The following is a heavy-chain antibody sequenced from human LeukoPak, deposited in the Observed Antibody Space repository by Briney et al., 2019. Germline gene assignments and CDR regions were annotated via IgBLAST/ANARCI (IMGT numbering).Heavy chain of an antibody. CDR3: ARTFGIHGMDV. CDR2: IYYSGST. D-gene: IGHD1-14*01. CDR1: GGSISSGDYY. J-gene: IGHJ6*04. V-gene: IGHV4-30-4*01. Sequence: SETLSLTCTVSGGSISSGDYYWSWIRQPPGKALEWIGYIYYSGSTYYNPSLKSRVTISVDTSKNQFSLKLSSVTAADTAVYYCARTFGIHGMDVWGKGTTVTVSS.